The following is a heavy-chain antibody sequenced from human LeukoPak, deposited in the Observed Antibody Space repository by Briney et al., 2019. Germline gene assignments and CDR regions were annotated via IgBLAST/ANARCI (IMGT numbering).Heavy chain of an antibody. D-gene: IGHD6-6*01. CDR3: ARDRPYSNSLDY. Sequence: GGSLRLSCAASGFTFSSYGMRWVRQAPGKGLEWVASIRQDGGEKYYVDSVKGRFTISRDYAKNSLDLQMNSLRAEDTAVYYCARDRPYSNSLDYWGQGTLVTVSS. J-gene: IGHJ4*02. V-gene: IGHV3-7*05. CDR1: GFTFSSYG. CDR2: IRQDGGEK.